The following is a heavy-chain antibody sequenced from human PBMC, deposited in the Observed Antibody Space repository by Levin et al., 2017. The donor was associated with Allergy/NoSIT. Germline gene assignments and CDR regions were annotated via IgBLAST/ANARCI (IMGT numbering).Heavy chain of an antibody. CDR1: GFTFSGSA. J-gene: IGHJ4*02. CDR2: IRSKPNNYAT. CDR3: ARLSYDSSGGYFDY. D-gene: IGHD3-22*01. Sequence: GESLKISCAASGFTFSGSAMHWVRQASGKGLEWLGRIRSKPNNYATGYGASVTGRFTISREDSKSTAYLQMNSLKTEDTAVYYCARLSYDSSGGYFDYWGQGILVTVSS. V-gene: IGHV3-73*01.